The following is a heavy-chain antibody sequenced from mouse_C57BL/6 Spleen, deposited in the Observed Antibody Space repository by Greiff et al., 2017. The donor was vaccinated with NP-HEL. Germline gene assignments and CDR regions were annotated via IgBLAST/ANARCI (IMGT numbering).Heavy chain of an antibody. CDR1: GYSFTSYY. J-gene: IGHJ1*03. Sequence: QVQLQQSGPELVKPGASVKISCKASGYSFTSYYIHWVKQRPGQGLEWIGWIYPGSGNTKYNEKFKGKATLTADTSSSTAYMQLSSLTSEDSAVYYCARIGGSSYYWYFDVWGTGTTVTVSS. D-gene: IGHD1-1*01. CDR2: IYPGSGNT. V-gene: IGHV1-66*01. CDR3: ARIGGSSYYWYFDV.